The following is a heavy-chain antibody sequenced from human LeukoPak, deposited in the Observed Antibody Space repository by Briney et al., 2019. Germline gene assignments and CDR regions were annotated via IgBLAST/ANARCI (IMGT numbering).Heavy chain of an antibody. CDR3: AKGGKRDLLNYYMDV. V-gene: IGHV3-66*03. D-gene: IGHD1-26*01. CDR1: GFTVSSHS. CDR2: IYSDNT. J-gene: IGHJ6*03. Sequence: GGSLRLSCTVSGFTVSSHSMSWVRQAPGKGLEWVSFIYSDNTHYSDSVKGRFTISRDNSKKTLYLQMNSLRAEDTAVYYCAKGGKRDLLNYYMDVWGKGTTVTISS.